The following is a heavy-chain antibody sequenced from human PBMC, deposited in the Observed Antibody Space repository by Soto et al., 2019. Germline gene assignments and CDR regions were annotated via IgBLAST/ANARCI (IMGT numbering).Heavy chain of an antibody. D-gene: IGHD2-2*01. CDR3: AKVGGSGYCSSSSCYAADY. CDR1: GFIFSDYG. V-gene: IGHV3-30*18. Sequence: QVQLVESGGGVVQPGRSLRLSCAVSGFIFSDYGMHWVRQAPGKGLEWVALLSHDGRNEYYVDSVKGRFTISRDNSKNKLYLQMNSLRPEDTALYYCAKVGGSGYCSSSSCYAADYWGQGTLVTVSS. J-gene: IGHJ4*02. CDR2: LSHDGRNE.